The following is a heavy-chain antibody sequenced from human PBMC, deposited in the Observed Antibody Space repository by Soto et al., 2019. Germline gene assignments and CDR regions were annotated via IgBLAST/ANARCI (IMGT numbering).Heavy chain of an antibody. Sequence: ASVKVSCKASGGTFSSCAISWVRQAPGQGLEWMGGIIPIFGTANYAQKFQGRVTITADESTRTAYMELSSLRSEDTAVSYCARHDRDDYIGNFGYWGQGTLVTVSS. CDR3: ARHDRDDYIGNFGY. CDR2: IIPIFGTA. D-gene: IGHD4-4*01. V-gene: IGHV1-69*13. CDR1: GGTFSSCA. J-gene: IGHJ4*02.